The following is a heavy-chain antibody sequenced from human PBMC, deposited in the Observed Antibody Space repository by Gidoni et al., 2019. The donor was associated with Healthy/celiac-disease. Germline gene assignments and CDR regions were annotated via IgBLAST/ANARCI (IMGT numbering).Heavy chain of an antibody. CDR2: ISGSGGST. V-gene: IGHV3-23*01. D-gene: IGHD3-3*01. Sequence: EVQLLESGGGLVQPGGSLRLSCAASGFTFSSYAMSWVRQAPGKGLEWVSAISGSGGSTYYADSVKGRFTISRDNSKNTLYLQMNSLRAEDTAVYYCAKDGPHYDFWSGYPYGMDVWGQGTTVTVSS. J-gene: IGHJ6*02. CDR3: AKDGPHYDFWSGYPYGMDV. CDR1: GFTFSSYA.